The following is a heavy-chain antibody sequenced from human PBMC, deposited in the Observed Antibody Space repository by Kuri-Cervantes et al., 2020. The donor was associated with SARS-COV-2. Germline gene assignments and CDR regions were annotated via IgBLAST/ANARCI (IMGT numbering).Heavy chain of an antibody. CDR2: ISSSSSTI. Sequence: ETLSLTCAASGFTFSSYSMNWVRQAPGKGLEWVSYISSSSSTIYYADSVKGRFTISRDNSKNTLYLQMNSLRAEDTAVYYCAKEPSTVTTFYWGQGTLVTVSS. V-gene: IGHV3-48*01. J-gene: IGHJ4*02. D-gene: IGHD4-17*01. CDR3: AKEPSTVTTFY. CDR1: GFTFSSYS.